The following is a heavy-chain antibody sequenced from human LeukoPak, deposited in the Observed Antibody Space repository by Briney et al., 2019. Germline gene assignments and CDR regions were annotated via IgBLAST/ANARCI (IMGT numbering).Heavy chain of an antibody. J-gene: IGHJ5*02. CDR3: ARQKQGRYFDWLTNWFDP. D-gene: IGHD3-9*01. Sequence: SETLSLTCTVSGGSISSSSYYWGWIRQPPGKGLEWIGSIYYSGSTYYNPSLKSRVTISVDTSKNQFSRKLSSVTAADTAVYYCARQKQGRYFDWLTNWFDPWGQGTLVTVSS. CDR2: IYYSGST. V-gene: IGHV4-39*01. CDR1: GGSISSSSYY.